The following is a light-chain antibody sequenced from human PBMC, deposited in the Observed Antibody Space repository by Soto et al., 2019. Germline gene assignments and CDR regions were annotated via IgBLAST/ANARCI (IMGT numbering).Light chain of an antibody. V-gene: IGKV1-33*01. CDR1: QNINNY. Sequence: DIQMTQSPSSLSASVGDRVTITCQASQNINNYLNWYQQKPGRAPKLLIYDASNLEAGVPSRFSGSGYGTEFTLTISSLQPDDFATYYCQQYNTYSYTFGQGTKLEIK. CDR2: DAS. J-gene: IGKJ2*01. CDR3: QQYNTYSYT.